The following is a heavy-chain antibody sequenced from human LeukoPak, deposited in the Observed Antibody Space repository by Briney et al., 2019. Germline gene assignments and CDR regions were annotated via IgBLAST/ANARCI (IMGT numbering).Heavy chain of an antibody. V-gene: IGHV3-30*02. J-gene: IGHJ4*02. D-gene: IGHD2-2*02. CDR3: AKTSDQLLYSKFDF. CDR2: IQNDGSLK. Sequence: GGSLRLSCATSGSTFSFYGMHWVRQAPGKGLEWVAFIQNDGSLKFYADSVQGRFSISRDNSKNTLFLQMNSLRADDTAVYYCAKTSDQLLYSKFDFWGQGTLVTVSS. CDR1: GSTFSFYG.